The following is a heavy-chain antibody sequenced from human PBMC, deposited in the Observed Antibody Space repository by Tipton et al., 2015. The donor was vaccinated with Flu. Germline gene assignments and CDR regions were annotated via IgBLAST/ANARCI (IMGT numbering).Heavy chain of an antibody. D-gene: IGHD6-19*01. Sequence: TLSLTCTVSGYSISSGYYWGWIRQPPGKGLEWIGSIYHSGSTYYNPSLKGRVTISVDTSKNQFSLKLSSVTAADTAVYYCARDLAPYSSGWYVPLACGFDYWGQGTLVTVSS. V-gene: IGHV4-38-2*02. J-gene: IGHJ4*02. CDR3: ARDLAPYSSGWYVPLACGFDY. CDR2: IYHSGST. CDR1: GYSISSGYY.